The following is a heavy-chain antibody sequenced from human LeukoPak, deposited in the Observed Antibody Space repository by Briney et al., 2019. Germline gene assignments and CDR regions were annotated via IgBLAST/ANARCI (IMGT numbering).Heavy chain of an antibody. V-gene: IGHV1-2*02. CDR2: INPDSGDS. Sequence: ASVKASCEASGNSLTGYYIHWVRQAPGQGLEWMGWINPDSGDSKYAQKFQGRVTMTRDTSISTVYMELSSLRSEDTAVYYCARGAASSGWYTLDYWGQGTLVTVSS. CDR1: GNSLTGYY. D-gene: IGHD6-19*01. CDR3: ARGAASSGWYTLDY. J-gene: IGHJ4*02.